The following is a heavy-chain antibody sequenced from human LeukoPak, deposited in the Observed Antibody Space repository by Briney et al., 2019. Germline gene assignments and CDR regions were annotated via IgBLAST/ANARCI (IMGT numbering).Heavy chain of an antibody. D-gene: IGHD3-22*01. J-gene: IGHJ3*02. Sequence: PGGALRLSCAAPGFTFSSYAMHLVRQAPGKGLGNVFAVCSNGGSTYYANSVKGRFTISRDNSKNTLYLQMGSLRAEDMAVYYCARSRFYDSSGIRHDAFDIWGQGTMVTVSS. CDR1: GFTFSSYA. CDR2: VCSNGGST. V-gene: IGHV3-64*01. CDR3: ARSRFYDSSGIRHDAFDI.